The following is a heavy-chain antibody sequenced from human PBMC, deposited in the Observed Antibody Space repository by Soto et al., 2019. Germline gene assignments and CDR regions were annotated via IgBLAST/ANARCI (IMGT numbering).Heavy chain of an antibody. V-gene: IGHV1-18*04. J-gene: IGHJ4*02. D-gene: IGHD3-22*01. Sequence: AASVKVSRKASGYTFTSYGISWVRQAPGQGLEWMGWISAYNGNTNYAQKLQGRVTMTTDTSTSTACMELRSLRSDDTAVYYCARKYYDSSGYYDYWGQGTLVTVSS. CDR2: ISAYNGNT. CDR1: GYTFTSYG. CDR3: ARKYYDSSGYYDY.